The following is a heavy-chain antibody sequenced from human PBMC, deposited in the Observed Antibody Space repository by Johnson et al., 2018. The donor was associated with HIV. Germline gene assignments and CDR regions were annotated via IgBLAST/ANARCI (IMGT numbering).Heavy chain of an antibody. V-gene: IGHV3-30*04. CDR2: ISYDGSNK. J-gene: IGHJ3*02. CDR3: ARGPVFDI. Sequence: GFTFSSYAMHWVRQAPGKGLEWVAVISYDGSNKYYADSVKGRFTISRDNSKNTLYLQMNSLRAEDTAVYYCARGPVFDIWGQGTMVTVSS. CDR1: GFTFSSYA.